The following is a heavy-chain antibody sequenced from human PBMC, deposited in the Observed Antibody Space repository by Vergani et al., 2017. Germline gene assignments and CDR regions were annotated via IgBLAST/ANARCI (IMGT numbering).Heavy chain of an antibody. CDR2: IYPGDSDT. J-gene: IGHJ4*02. V-gene: IGHV5-51*03. D-gene: IGHD5-12*01. Sequence: EVQLVQSGAEVKTPGESLKISCKGSGYSFTSYWIGWVRQMPGKGLEWMGIIYPGDSDTRYSPSFQGQVTISADKSISTAYLQWSSLKASDTAMYYCGRPSGGYSGYDAEDPFDYWGQGTLVTVSS. CDR3: GRPSGGYSGYDAEDPFDY. CDR1: GYSFTSYW.